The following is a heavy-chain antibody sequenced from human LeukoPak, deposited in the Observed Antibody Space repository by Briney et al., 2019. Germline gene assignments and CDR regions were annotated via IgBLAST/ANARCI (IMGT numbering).Heavy chain of an antibody. Sequence: SETLSLTCSGSNYSISNSLYWGWLRQPPGEGLEWIGSIYRSGSTFYNPSLKSRVTISLDTSKNQFSLKLSSVTAADTAVYFCARGTYGYYMDVWGKGTTVTVSS. D-gene: IGHD4-17*01. CDR2: IYRSGST. CDR1: NYSISNSLY. V-gene: IGHV4-38-2*02. CDR3: ARGTYGYYMDV. J-gene: IGHJ6*03.